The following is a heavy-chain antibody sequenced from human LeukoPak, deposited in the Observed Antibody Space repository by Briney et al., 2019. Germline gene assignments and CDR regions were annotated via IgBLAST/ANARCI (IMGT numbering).Heavy chain of an antibody. CDR3: AREGYGDHYYYMDV. CDR1: GGSISSYY. J-gene: IGHJ6*03. Sequence: PSETLSLTCTVSGGSISSYYWSWIRQPPGKGLEWIGYIYYSGSTNYNPSLKSRVTISVDTSKNHFSLKLRSVTAADTAVYYCAREGYGDHYYYMDVWGKGTTVTVSS. V-gene: IGHV4-59*01. CDR2: IYYSGST. D-gene: IGHD4-17*01.